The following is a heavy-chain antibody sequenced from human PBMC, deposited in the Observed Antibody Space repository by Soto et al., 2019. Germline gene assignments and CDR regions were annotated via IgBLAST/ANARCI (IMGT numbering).Heavy chain of an antibody. CDR2: ISWNSGNL. CDR1: GFTFDDYA. D-gene: IGHD2-2*01. V-gene: IGHV3-9*01. J-gene: IGHJ4*02. CDR3: AKDMVVLVPAARGRGYSVYDRWYYFDY. Sequence: PGGSLRLSCAASGFTFDDYAMHWVRQAPGKGLEWVAGISWNSGNLGYADSVKGRFTISRDNAKNSLYLQMNSLRAEDTALYYCAKDMVVLVPAARGRGYSVYDRWYYFDYWGQGTLVTVSS.